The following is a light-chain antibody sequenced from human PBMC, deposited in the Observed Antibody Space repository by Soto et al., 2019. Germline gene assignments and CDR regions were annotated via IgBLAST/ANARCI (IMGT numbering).Light chain of an antibody. J-gene: IGKJ3*01. CDR2: DAS. Sequence: DIQMTQSPSTLSASVGERVTITCRASQSISSWLAWYQQKPGKAPKLLIYDASSLESGVPSRFSGSGSGTEFTLTISSLQPDDFATYYCQQYNSYPFTFGPGPKVDIK. V-gene: IGKV1-5*01. CDR1: QSISSW. CDR3: QQYNSYPFT.